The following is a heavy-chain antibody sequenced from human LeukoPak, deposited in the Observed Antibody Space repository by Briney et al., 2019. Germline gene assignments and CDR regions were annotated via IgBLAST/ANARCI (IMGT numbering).Heavy chain of an antibody. CDR2: TSYDGSNK. CDR1: GFTFSSYA. CDR3: ARDGGSLREFDY. D-gene: IGHD1-26*01. V-gene: IGHV3-30-3*01. Sequence: PGRSLRLSCAASGFTFSSYAMHWVRQAPGKGLEWVAVTSYDGSNKYYADSVKGRFTISRDNSKNTLYLQMNSLRAEDTAVYYCARDGGSLREFDYWGQGTLVTVSS. J-gene: IGHJ4*02.